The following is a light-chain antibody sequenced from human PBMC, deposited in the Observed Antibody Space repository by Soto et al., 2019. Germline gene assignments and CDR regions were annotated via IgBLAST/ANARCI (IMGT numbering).Light chain of an antibody. CDR2: GAS. Sequence: EIVLTQSPSTLSLSPWERATLSCRASQSVSSYLAWYQQKPGQVPRLLIYGASSRATGIPDRFSGSGSGTDFTLTISRLEPEDFAVYYCQQYGSSPLTFGGGTKVDIK. CDR1: QSVSSY. J-gene: IGKJ4*01. CDR3: QQYGSSPLT. V-gene: IGKV3-20*01.